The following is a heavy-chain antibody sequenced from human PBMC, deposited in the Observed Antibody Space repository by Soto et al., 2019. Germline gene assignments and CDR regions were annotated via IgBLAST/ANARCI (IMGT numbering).Heavy chain of an antibody. Sequence: QVQLVQSGAEVKKPGSSVKVSCKASGGTLISYTFSWVRQAAGQGLEWMGRVIPNLGVTNYAKKFQGRFTIVVDTSTSTAYMELNSLRYEDTVVYYCARDKGYCSDTSCSDFDYWGQGTLVTVCS. J-gene: IGHJ4*02. CDR3: ARDKGYCSDTSCSDFDY. CDR1: GGTLISYT. V-gene: IGHV1-69*08. CDR2: VIPNLGVT. D-gene: IGHD2-15*01.